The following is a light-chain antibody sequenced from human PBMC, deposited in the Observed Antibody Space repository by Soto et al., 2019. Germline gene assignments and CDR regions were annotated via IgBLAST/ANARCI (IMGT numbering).Light chain of an antibody. CDR2: DAS. CDR1: QSVSRW. CDR3: QRYNDK. J-gene: IGKJ1*01. V-gene: IGKV1-5*01. Sequence: DIQVTQSPSTLSASVGDRVTITCRATQSVSRWLAWYQQKPGKAPKLLIYDASTLASGVPSRFSGSGSGTEFTLTISSLQPDDSATYFCQRYNDKFGQGTKVDIK.